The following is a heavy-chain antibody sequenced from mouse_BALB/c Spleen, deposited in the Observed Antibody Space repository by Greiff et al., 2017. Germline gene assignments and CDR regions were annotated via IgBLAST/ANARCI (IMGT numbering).Heavy chain of an antibody. CDR2: ISSGGSYT. Sequence: EVQRVESGGDLVKPGGSLKLSCAASGFTFSSYGMSWVRPTPDKRLEWVATISSGGSYTYYPDSVKGRFTISRDNAKNTLYLQMSSLKSEDTAMYYCARHHYYGSSGFDYWGQGTTLTVSA. V-gene: IGHV5-6*01. CDR1: GFTFSSYG. CDR3: ARHHYYGSSGFDY. D-gene: IGHD1-1*01. J-gene: IGHJ2*01.